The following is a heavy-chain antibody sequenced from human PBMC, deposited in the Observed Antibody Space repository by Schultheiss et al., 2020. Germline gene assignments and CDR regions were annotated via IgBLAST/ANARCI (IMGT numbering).Heavy chain of an antibody. Sequence: SETLSLTCAVSGGSISNGGYAWSWIRQPPGKGLEWIGYMYYSGSTNYNPSLKSRVTISIDTSKNQLSLKLDSVTAADTAMYYCAVCRYTSGWYFFDYWGQGALVTVSS. J-gene: IGHJ4*02. D-gene: IGHD6-19*01. CDR3: AVCRYTSGWYFFDY. V-gene: IGHV4-61*08. CDR1: GGSISNGGYA. CDR2: MYYSGST.